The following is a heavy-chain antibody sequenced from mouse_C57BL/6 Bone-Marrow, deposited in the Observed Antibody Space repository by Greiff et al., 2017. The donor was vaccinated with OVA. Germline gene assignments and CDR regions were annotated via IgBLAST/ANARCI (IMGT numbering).Heavy chain of an antibody. CDR3: TRVTSYYAMDY. V-gene: IGHV14-4*01. D-gene: IGHD2-5*01. Sequence: VQLQQSGAELVRPGASVKLSCTASGFNIKDDYMHWVKQRPEKGLEWIGWIDPENGDTEYASKFQGKATITADTSSNTAYLQLSSLTSEDTAVYYCTRVTSYYAMDYWGQGTSVTVSS. J-gene: IGHJ4*01. CDR2: IDPENGDT. CDR1: GFNIKDDY.